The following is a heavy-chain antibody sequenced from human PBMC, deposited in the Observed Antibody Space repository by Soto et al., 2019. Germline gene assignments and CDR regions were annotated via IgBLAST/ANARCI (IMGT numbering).Heavy chain of an antibody. CDR3: ARDDQNARGYSVSPTN. Sequence: ASVKVSCKAAGYTFTNYYIHWVRQAPGQGLEWMGVINPSGGSTTYAQKFQGRVTMTRDTSTSTVYMELTSLRSEDTAVYYCARDDQNARGYSVSPTNWGQGTLVTVSS. V-gene: IGHV1-46*01. J-gene: IGHJ4*01. CDR1: GYTFTNYY. D-gene: IGHD5-12*01. CDR2: INPSGGST.